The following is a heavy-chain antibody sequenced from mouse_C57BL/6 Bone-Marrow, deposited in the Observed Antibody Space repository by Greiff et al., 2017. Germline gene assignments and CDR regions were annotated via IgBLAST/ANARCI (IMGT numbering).Heavy chain of an antibody. D-gene: IGHD2-3*01. J-gene: IGHJ2*01. CDR1: GYTFTSYG. V-gene: IGHV1-81*01. CDR2: IYPRSGNT. Sequence: VQLQQSGAELARPGASVKLSCKASGYTFTSYGISWVKQRTGQGLEWIGEIYPRSGNTYYNEKFKGKATLTADKSSSTAYMELRSLTSEDSAVYFCARRGIYDGYYNYVDYWGQGTTLTVSS. CDR3: ARRGIYDGYYNYVDY.